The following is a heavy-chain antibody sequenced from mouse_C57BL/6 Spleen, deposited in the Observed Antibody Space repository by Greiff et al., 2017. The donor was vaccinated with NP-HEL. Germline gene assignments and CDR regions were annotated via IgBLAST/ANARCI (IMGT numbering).Heavy chain of an antibody. CDR2: IHPNSGST. Sequence: VQLQQPGAELVKPGASVKLSCKASGYTFTSYWMHWVKQRPGQGLEWIGMIHPNSGSTNYNEKFKSKATLTVDKSSSTAYMQLSSLTSEDSAVYYCASSLITTVVAGGYYAMDYWGQGTSVTVSS. CDR3: ASSLITTVVAGGYYAMDY. J-gene: IGHJ4*01. V-gene: IGHV1-64*01. CDR1: GYTFTSYW. D-gene: IGHD1-1*01.